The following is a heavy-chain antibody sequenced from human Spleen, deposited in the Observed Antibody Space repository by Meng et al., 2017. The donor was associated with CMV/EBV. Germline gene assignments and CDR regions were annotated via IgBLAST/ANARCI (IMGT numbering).Heavy chain of an antibody. Sequence: GESLKISCAASGFTFSSYWMHWVRQAPGKGLVWVSRINSDETSTNYADSVRGRFTISRDNAKNTLYLQMNSLRAEDTAVYYCASESGSYWGVDYWGQGTLVTVSS. CDR2: INSDETST. D-gene: IGHD1-26*01. CDR1: GFTFSSYW. CDR3: ASESGSYWGVDY. J-gene: IGHJ4*02. V-gene: IGHV3-74*01.